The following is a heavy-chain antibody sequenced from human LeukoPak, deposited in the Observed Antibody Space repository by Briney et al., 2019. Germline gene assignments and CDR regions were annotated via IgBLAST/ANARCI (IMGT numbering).Heavy chain of an antibody. CDR1: GGTFSSYA. Sequence: ASVKVSCKASGGTFSSYAISWVRQAPGQGLEWMGRIIPILGIANYAQKFQGRVTITADKSTSTAYMELSSLRSEDTAVYYCAREKRVEGHDYWGQGTLVTVSS. CDR2: IIPILGIA. D-gene: IGHD3-3*01. J-gene: IGHJ4*02. V-gene: IGHV1-69*04. CDR3: AREKRVEGHDY.